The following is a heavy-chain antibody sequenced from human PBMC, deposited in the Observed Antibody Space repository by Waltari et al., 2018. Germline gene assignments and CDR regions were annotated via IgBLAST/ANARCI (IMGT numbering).Heavy chain of an antibody. CDR2: ISIRGNT. J-gene: IGHJ4*02. CDR1: GCSISSGDYY. V-gene: IGHV4-61*02. Sequence: QVQLQESGPGLVKPSQTLSLTCNVSGCSISSGDYYWSWIRQPPGKGLEWIGRISIRGNTNQNPSLKSRLSVSVDTSKNQFSLKLSSVTAADTAVYYCARDLYYFDYWGQGTLVTVSS. CDR3: ARDLYYFDY.